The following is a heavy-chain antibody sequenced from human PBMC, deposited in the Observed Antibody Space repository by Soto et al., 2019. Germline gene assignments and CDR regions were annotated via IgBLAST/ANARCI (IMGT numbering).Heavy chain of an antibody. V-gene: IGHV1-18*01. J-gene: IGHJ4*02. Sequence: VKLVQSGTEVKKPGASMKVSCKASGYSFATSGISWVGQAPGQGLEWMGWISAYNGNTNYDQKLQDRIIMTTDTSTSTADLELRSLRSDDTAVYYCARAGQYYDSSGYADWGQGTLVTVSS. CDR3: ARAGQYYDSSGYAD. CDR1: GYSFATSG. D-gene: IGHD3-22*01. CDR2: ISAYNGNT.